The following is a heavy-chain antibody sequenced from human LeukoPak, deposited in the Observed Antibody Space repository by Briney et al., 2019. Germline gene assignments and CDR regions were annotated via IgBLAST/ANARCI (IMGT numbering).Heavy chain of an antibody. CDR2: IYYSGST. J-gene: IGHJ3*02. D-gene: IGHD6-19*01. CDR3: ARHLIAVAGTGSVFDI. V-gene: IGHV4-39*01. Sequence: PSETLSLTCTVSGGSISGSSYFWGWIRQPPGKGLEWIGSIYYSGSTYYNPSLRSRVTISVDTSKNQFSLKLSSVTAADTAVYYCARHLIAVAGTGSVFDIWGQGTTVTVSS. CDR1: GGSISGSSYF.